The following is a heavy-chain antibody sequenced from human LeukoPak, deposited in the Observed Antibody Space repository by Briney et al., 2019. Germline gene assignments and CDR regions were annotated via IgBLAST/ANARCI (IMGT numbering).Heavy chain of an antibody. Sequence: GGSLRLSCAASGFPFSDYAIHWVRQAPGKGLEWVAVISHDGTNKYYADSVKGRFTISRDHSKDTLYLQMNSLRAEDTAVYYCAKDSTGGGGYSSGGFAWGFDYWGQGTLVTVSS. J-gene: IGHJ4*02. CDR1: GFPFSDYA. D-gene: IGHD6-19*01. CDR3: AKDSTGGGGYSSGGFAWGFDY. CDR2: ISHDGTNK. V-gene: IGHV3-30-3*01.